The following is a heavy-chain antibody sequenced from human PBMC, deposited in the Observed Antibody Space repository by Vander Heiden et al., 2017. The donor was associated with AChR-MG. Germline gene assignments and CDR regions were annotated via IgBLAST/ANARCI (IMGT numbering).Heavy chain of an antibody. J-gene: IGHJ6*02. Sequence: QVQLQQWGAGLLKPSETLSLTCAVYGGSFRGYYWSWVRQPPGKVLEWIGEIKHSGSTNYNPALKSRVTISVDTSKNQFSLKLSSVTAADTAVYYCARGSSWYQYYYYYYGMDVWGQGTTVTVSS. CDR3: ARGSSWYQYYYYYYGMDV. CDR1: GGSFRGYY. V-gene: IGHV4-34*01. D-gene: IGHD6-13*01. CDR2: IKHSGST.